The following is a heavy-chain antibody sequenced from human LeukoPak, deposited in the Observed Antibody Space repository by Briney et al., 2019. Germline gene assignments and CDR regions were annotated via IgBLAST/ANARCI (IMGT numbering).Heavy chain of an antibody. CDR2: ISGSADST. D-gene: IGHD3-9*01. Sequence: PGGSLRLSCAVSGFAFRSYGMSWVRQAPGKGLEWVSAISGSADSTYYADSVKGRFTISRDNSKNTLYLQVNSLRAEDTAVYYCAKSRGVLRNFDCYDYWGQGTLVTVSS. J-gene: IGHJ4*02. CDR3: AKSRGVLRNFDCYDY. CDR1: GFAFRSYG. V-gene: IGHV3-23*01.